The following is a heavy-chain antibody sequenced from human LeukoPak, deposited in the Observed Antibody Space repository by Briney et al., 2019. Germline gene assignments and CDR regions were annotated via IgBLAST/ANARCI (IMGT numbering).Heavy chain of an antibody. D-gene: IGHD4-23*01. CDR1: GFTFSSYS. CDR3: AKGLYGGSYFDY. Sequence: PGGSLRLSCAASGFTFSSYSMNWVRQAPGKGLEWVSYISSSSSTIYYADSVKGRFTISRDNSKNTLYLQMNSLRAEDTAVYYCAKGLYGGSYFDYWGQGTLVTVSS. CDR2: ISSSSSTI. J-gene: IGHJ4*02. V-gene: IGHV3-48*01.